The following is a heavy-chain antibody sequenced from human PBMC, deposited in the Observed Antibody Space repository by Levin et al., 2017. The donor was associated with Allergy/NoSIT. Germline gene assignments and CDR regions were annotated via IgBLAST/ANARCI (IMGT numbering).Heavy chain of an antibody. D-gene: IGHD4-17*01. CDR3: ARSLPYAFYYGMDV. J-gene: IGHJ6*02. CDR1: GFTFNSYW. CDR2: VNSDGRST. Sequence: GGSLRLSCAASGFTFNSYWMHWVRQAPGKGLVWVSRVNSDGRSTNYADSVKGRFTVSRDNAKDTLFLQMNSLRAEDTAVYFCARSLPYAFYYGMDVWGQGTTVTVSS. V-gene: IGHV3-74*01.